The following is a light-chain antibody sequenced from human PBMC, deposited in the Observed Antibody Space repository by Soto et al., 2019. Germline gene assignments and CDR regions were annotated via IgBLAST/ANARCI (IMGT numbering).Light chain of an antibody. CDR2: GAS. CDR3: QQYDTSPYT. V-gene: IGKV3-20*01. CDR1: QSVSSSF. J-gene: IGKJ2*01. Sequence: EIVLTQSPGTLSLSPGERATLSCRASQSVSSSFLAWFQQRPGQAPRRLIYGASTRATGISDRFSGSGSGTDFTLTISRLEPEDFAVYYCQQYDTSPYTFGQGTKLEIK.